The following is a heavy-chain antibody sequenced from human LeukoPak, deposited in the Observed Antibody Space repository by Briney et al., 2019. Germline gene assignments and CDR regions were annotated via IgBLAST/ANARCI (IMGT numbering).Heavy chain of an antibody. CDR1: GGTFSSYA. J-gene: IGHJ6*03. CDR3: ARVIAAAGTGYYYYMDV. D-gene: IGHD6-13*01. Sequence: SSVKVSRKASGGTFSSYAISWVRQAPGQGPEWMGGIIPIFGTANYAQKFQGRVTITTDESTSTAYMELSSLRSEDTAVYYCARVIAAAGTGYYYYMDVWGKGTTVTVSS. CDR2: IIPIFGTA. V-gene: IGHV1-69*05.